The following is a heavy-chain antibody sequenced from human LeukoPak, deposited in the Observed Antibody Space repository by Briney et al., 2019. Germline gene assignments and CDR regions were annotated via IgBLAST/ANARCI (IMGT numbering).Heavy chain of an antibody. V-gene: IGHV4-59*12. CDR3: ARARPSKVDPPSIDY. J-gene: IGHJ4*02. CDR1: GGSISSYY. Sequence: SETLSLTCTVSGGSISSYYWSWIRQPPGKGLEWIGYIYYSGSTNYNPSLKSRVTISVDTSKNQFSLKLSSVTAADTAVYYCARARPSKVDPPSIDYWGQGTLVTVSS. CDR2: IYYSGST. D-gene: IGHD5-12*01.